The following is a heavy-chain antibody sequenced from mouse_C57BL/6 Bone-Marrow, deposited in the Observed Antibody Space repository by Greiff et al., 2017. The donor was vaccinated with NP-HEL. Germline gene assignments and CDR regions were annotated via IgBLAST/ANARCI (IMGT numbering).Heavy chain of an antibody. V-gene: IGHV5-17*01. D-gene: IGHD1-1*01. CDR3: ARVPTVVATGAMDY. J-gene: IGHJ4*01. Sequence: EVMLVESGGGLVKPGGSLKLSCAASGFTFSDYGMHWVRQAPEKGLEWVAYISSGSSTIYYADTVKGRFTISRDNAKNTLFLQMTSLRSEDTAMYYCARVPTVVATGAMDYWGQGTSVTASS. CDR1: GFTFSDYG. CDR2: ISSGSSTI.